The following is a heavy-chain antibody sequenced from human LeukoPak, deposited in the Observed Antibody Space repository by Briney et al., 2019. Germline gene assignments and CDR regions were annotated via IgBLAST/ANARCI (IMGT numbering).Heavy chain of an antibody. V-gene: IGHV4-4*02. CDR3: ARYQGWGPRTFDY. CDR1: GGSISSSNW. D-gene: IGHD2-2*01. Sequence: PSGTLSLTCAVSGGSISSSNWWGGVRPPPGEGLEGIGEIYHSGSTNYNPSLKSRVTISVDKSKNQFSLKLSSVTAADTAVYYCARYQGWGPRTFDYWGQGTLVTVSS. J-gene: IGHJ4*02. CDR2: IYHSGST.